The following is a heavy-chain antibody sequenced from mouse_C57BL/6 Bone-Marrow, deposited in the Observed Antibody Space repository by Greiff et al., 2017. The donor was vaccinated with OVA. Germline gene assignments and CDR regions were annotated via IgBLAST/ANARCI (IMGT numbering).Heavy chain of an antibody. Sequence: EVQLVESGGDLVKPGGSLKLSCAASGFTFSSYGMSWVRQTPDKRLEWVATISSGGSYTYYPDSVKGRCTISKDNAKNTLYLQMSSLKSEDTAMYYCARGRDYDERVAMDYWGQGTSVTVSS. CDR1: GFTFSSYG. D-gene: IGHD2-4*01. J-gene: IGHJ4*01. V-gene: IGHV5-6*01. CDR2: ISSGGSYT. CDR3: ARGRDYDERVAMDY.